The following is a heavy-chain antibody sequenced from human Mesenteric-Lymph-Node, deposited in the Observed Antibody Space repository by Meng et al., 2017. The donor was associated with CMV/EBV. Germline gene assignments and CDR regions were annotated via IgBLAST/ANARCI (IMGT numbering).Heavy chain of an antibody. CDR2: INPNSGGT. CDR1: GYTFSDYY. D-gene: IGHD3-10*01. Sequence: ASVKVSCKASGYTFSDYYVHWVRQAPGQGLEWMGWINPNSGGTNHAQKFQGRVTMTWDTSISTAYMELSTLTSDDTAVYYCAREYMGRGVDFDYWGQGTLVTVSS. V-gene: IGHV1-2*02. J-gene: IGHJ4*02. CDR3: AREYMGRGVDFDY.